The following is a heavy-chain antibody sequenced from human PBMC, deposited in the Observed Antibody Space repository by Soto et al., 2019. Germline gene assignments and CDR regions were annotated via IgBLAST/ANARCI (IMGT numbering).Heavy chain of an antibody. CDR1: GFTLRSYA. CDR2: TGGGGVST. Sequence: EVQLLESGGGLVETGGSLRLSCAASGFTLRSYAKTWVRQAPGKGLEWVSYTGGGGVSTYYADSVKGRFTSSRDDSKNTLYLQMNSLRAEDTALYYCAKIVGGGSHHDAFDIWGHGTMVTVFS. J-gene: IGHJ3*02. D-gene: IGHD2-15*01. CDR3: AKIVGGGSHHDAFDI. V-gene: IGHV3-23*01.